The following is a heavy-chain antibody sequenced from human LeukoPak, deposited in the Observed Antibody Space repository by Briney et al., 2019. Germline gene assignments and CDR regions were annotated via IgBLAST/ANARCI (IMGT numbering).Heavy chain of an antibody. D-gene: IGHD3-9*01. CDR2: IYYSGSI. Sequence: SETLSLTCTVPGGSINSYYWSWIRQPPGKGLVWIGYIYYSGSINYNPSLKSRVTISVDTSKNEFSLKLSSVTAADTVVYYCARHLRLHMDVWGKGTTVTVSS. CDR1: GGSINSYY. J-gene: IGHJ6*03. CDR3: ARHLRLHMDV. V-gene: IGHV4-59*08.